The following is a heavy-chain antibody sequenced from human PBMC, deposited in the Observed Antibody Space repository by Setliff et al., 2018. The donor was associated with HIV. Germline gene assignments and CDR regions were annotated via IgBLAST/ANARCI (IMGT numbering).Heavy chain of an antibody. V-gene: IGHV3-30-3*01. CDR1: GFTFSSYA. Sequence: PGESLKISCAASGFTFSSYAMHWVRQAPGKGLEWVAVISYDGNNKYYADSVKGRFTISRDNSKNTLFLQMNSLRPEDTAVYYCARGPTTVTNYYYYYMDVWGKGTTVTVSS. CDR3: ARGPTTVTNYYYYYMDV. D-gene: IGHD4-17*01. CDR2: ISYDGNNK. J-gene: IGHJ6*03.